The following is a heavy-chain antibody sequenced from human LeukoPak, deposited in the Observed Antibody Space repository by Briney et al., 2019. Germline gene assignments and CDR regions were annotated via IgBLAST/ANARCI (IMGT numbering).Heavy chain of an antibody. Sequence: GESLKISCKISGYKLTNNWIGWVRQVPGKGLECPGYSDAKYSPSFQGQVTLSVDASISTAYLQLSGLRASDTAIYYCVRFALTSSLDHWGRGTLVTVSS. V-gene: IGHV5-51*01. CDR1: GYKLTNNW. J-gene: IGHJ5*02. CDR3: VRFALTSSLDH. D-gene: IGHD6-13*01. CDR2: PGYSDA.